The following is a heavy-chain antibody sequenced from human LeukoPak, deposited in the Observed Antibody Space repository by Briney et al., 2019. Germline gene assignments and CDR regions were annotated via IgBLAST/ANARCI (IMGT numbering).Heavy chain of an antibody. V-gene: IGHV4-59*01. CDR2: IYYSGSS. CDR3: ARGWPSFDY. CDR1: GGSINSYY. Sequence: SETLSLTCTVSGGSINSYYWDWIWQPPGKGLEWIGHIYYSGSSNYNPSLKSRVTISVDTSKNQFSLKLSSVTAADTAVYYCARGWPSFDYWGQGTLVTVSS. D-gene: IGHD6-13*01. J-gene: IGHJ4*02.